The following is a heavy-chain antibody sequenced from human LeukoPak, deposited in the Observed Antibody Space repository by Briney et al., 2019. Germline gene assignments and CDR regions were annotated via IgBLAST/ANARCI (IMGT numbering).Heavy chain of an antibody. Sequence: GGSLRLSCTASGFTFGDYAMSWFRQAPGRGLEWVGFIRSKAYGGTTEYAASVKGRFTISRDNSKNTLYLQMNSLRAEDTAVYYCAKDTSSPIFGVAYYFDSWGQGTLVTVSS. J-gene: IGHJ4*02. CDR1: GFTFGDYA. D-gene: IGHD3-3*01. CDR3: AKDTSSPIFGVAYYFDS. CDR2: IRSKAYGGTT. V-gene: IGHV3-49*03.